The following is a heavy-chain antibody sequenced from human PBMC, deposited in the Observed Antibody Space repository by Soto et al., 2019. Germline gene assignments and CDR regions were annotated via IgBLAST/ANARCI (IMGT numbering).Heavy chain of an antibody. CDR3: AREWLLPYGSGSYYRAPFDY. J-gene: IGHJ4*02. CDR2: ISSSSSYI. D-gene: IGHD3-10*01. CDR1: GFTFSSYS. Sequence: EVQLVESGGGLVKPGGSLRLSCAASGFTFSSYSMNWVRQAPGKGLEWVSSISSSSSYIYYADSVKGRFTISRDNAKNSLYLQMNSLRAEDTAVYYCAREWLLPYGSGSYYRAPFDYWGQGTLVTVSS. V-gene: IGHV3-21*01.